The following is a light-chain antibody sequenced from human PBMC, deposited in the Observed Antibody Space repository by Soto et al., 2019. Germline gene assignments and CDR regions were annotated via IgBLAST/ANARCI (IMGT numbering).Light chain of an antibody. J-gene: IGKJ4*01. CDR3: QKYNSAPLT. CDR1: QGIAPY. Sequence: DVQMTQSPSSLSAFVGDRVTITCRSRQGIAPYLAWFQQKPGKVPKLLLYATSTLQSVVPSRFSGSGSGTDFTLTITSLQPEDVATYYCQKYNSAPLTFGGGTKVEIK. V-gene: IGKV1-27*01. CDR2: ATS.